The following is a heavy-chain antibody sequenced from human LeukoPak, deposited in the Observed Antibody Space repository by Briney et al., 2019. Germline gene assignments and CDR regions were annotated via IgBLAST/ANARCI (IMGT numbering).Heavy chain of an antibody. CDR2: INPSRNT. Sequence: SETLSLTCAVFGGSFSGYYWNWIRQPPGKGLEWIGQINPSRNTNYNPSLKSRVTISVDTSKNQFSLKLSSVTAADTAVYYCARLLDCSGGSCYPTGLDYWGQGTLVTVSS. V-gene: IGHV4-34*01. CDR3: ARLLDCSGGSCYPTGLDY. CDR1: GGSFSGYY. D-gene: IGHD2-15*01. J-gene: IGHJ4*02.